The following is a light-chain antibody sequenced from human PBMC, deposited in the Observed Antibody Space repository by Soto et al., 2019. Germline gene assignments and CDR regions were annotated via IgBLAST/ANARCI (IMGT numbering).Light chain of an antibody. CDR3: QQYSTYTPRT. Sequence: DIQMTQSPSTLSASVGDGVTITCRASQRISTWLAWYQQKPGRAPKLLISDASSLETGVPSRFSGSGSGTEFTLTISSLQPDDFATYYCQQYSTYTPRTFGQGTKVDIK. CDR1: QRISTW. V-gene: IGKV1-5*01. CDR2: DAS. J-gene: IGKJ1*01.